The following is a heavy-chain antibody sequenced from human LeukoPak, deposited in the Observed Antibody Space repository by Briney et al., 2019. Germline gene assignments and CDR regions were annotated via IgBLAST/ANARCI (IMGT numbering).Heavy chain of an antibody. CDR1: GGSISSYY. D-gene: IGHD6-13*01. CDR3: ARTTEAHSWRTRYYDYYMDV. J-gene: IGHJ6*03. V-gene: IGHV4-59*01. Sequence: SETLSLTCTVSGGSISSYYWSLIRQPPGKGLEWIGYIYYIGITNYNPSLKSRVTISVDTSKNQFSLKLSSVTEADTAVYYCARTTEAHSWRTRYYDYYMDVWGKGTTVTVSS. CDR2: IYYIGIT.